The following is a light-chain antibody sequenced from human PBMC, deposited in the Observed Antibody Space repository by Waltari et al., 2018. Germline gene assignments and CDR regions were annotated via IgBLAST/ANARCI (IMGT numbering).Light chain of an antibody. Sequence: DIQMTLSPSTLSASIGDTVPITCRASQSVSNWLAWYQLKPGKAPKLLIYEASTLDSGVPSRFRGSGSETEFTLTITSLQPDDFGSYYCQQYNFLSVSFGQGTKVEVK. J-gene: IGKJ1*01. V-gene: IGKV1-5*03. CDR3: QQYNFLSVS. CDR2: EAS. CDR1: QSVSNW.